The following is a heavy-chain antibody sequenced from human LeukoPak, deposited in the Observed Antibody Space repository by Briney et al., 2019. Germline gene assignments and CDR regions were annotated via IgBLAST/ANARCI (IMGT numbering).Heavy chain of an antibody. D-gene: IGHD2-8*02. Sequence: GASVKVSCKASGYTFTDYFIHWVRQVPGQGLEWMGWINPNSGGTKSEQKFQARVTMTRDTSSSTAYMEVSMLRSDDTAVYYCARDRRAPGTGGYNNFDYWGQGTLVTVSS. CDR2: INPNSGGT. V-gene: IGHV1-2*02. CDR3: ARDRRAPGTGGYNNFDY. CDR1: GYTFTDYF. J-gene: IGHJ4*02.